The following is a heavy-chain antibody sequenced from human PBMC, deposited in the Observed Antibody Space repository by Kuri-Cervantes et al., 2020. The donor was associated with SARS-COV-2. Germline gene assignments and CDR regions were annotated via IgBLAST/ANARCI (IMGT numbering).Heavy chain of an antibody. CDR3: ARDQAGTIDY. J-gene: IGHJ4*02. V-gene: IGHV3-23*01. Sequence: GESLKISCAASGFTFSSYAMSWVREAPGKGLEWVAAISSGSYITHYADSVKGRFTISRDDSKNTLHLQMNSLRAEDTAVYYCARDQAGTIDYWGQGTLVTVSS. CDR2: ISSGSYIT. D-gene: IGHD1-1*01. CDR1: GFTFSSYA.